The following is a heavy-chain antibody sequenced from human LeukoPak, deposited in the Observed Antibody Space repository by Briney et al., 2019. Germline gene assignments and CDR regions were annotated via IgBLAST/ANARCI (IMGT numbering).Heavy chain of an antibody. V-gene: IGHV4-59*01. Sequence: PSETLSLTCTVSGGSISSYYWSWIRQPPGKGLEWIGYIYYSGSTNYNPSLKSRVTISVDTSKNQFSLKLSSVTAADTAVYYCARAVGRIAAADAFDIWGQGTMVTVSS. CDR3: ARAVGRIAAADAFDI. CDR2: IYYSGST. CDR1: GGSISSYY. J-gene: IGHJ3*02. D-gene: IGHD6-13*01.